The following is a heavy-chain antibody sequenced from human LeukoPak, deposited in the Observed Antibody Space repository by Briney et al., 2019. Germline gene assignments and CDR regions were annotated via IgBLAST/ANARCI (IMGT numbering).Heavy chain of an antibody. V-gene: IGHV3-53*01. J-gene: IGHJ5*02. CDR3: ARDLIRSGYSSGWGPFDP. D-gene: IGHD6-19*01. Sequence: GGSLRPSCAASGFTVSSNYMSWVRQAPGKGLEWVSVIYSGGSTYYADSVKGRFTISRDNSKNTLYLQMNSLRAEDTAVYYCARDLIRSGYSSGWGPFDPWGQGTLVTVSS. CDR1: GFTVSSNY. CDR2: IYSGGST.